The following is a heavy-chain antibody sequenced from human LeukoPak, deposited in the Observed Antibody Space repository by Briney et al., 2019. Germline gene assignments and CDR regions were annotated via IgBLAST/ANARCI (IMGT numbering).Heavy chain of an antibody. D-gene: IGHD6-19*01. CDR2: ISYDGSNK. CDR1: GFTFSSYA. CDR3: AREIPVAGKRSWFDP. J-gene: IGHJ5*02. V-gene: IGHV3-30-3*01. Sequence: GGSLRLSCAASGFTFSSYAMHWVRQAPGKGLEWVAVISYDGSNKYYADSVKGRFTISRDNSKNTLYLQMNSLRAEDTAVYYCAREIPVAGKRSWFDPWGQGTLVTVSS.